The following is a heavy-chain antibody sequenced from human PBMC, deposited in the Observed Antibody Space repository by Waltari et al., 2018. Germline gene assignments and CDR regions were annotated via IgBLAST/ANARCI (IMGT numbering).Heavy chain of an antibody. V-gene: IGHV3-49*04. D-gene: IGHD1-20*01. Sequence: EVQLVESGGGLVQPGRSLRLSCTASGFTFGDYAMSWVRQAPGKGLEWVGFIRSKAYGGTTEYAASVKGRFTISRDDSKSIAYLQMNSLKTEDTAVYYCTRVGDNWNQHMADYWGQGTLVTVSS. J-gene: IGHJ4*02. CDR2: IRSKAYGGTT. CDR1: GFTFGDYA. CDR3: TRVGDNWNQHMADY.